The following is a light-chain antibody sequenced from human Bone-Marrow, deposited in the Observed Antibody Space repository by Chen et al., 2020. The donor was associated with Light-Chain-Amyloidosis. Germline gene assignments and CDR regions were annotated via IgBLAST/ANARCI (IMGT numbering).Light chain of an antibody. Sequence: QSALTQPASVSGSPGQPITISCTGTSSDVGGDNHVSWYQQHPDKAPKLMIYEVTNRPSWVPDRFSGSKSDNTASLTISGLQTEDEADYFCSSYTITNTLVFGSGTRVTV. CDR2: EVT. J-gene: IGLJ1*01. V-gene: IGLV2-14*01. CDR1: SSDVGGDNH. CDR3: SSYTITNTLV.